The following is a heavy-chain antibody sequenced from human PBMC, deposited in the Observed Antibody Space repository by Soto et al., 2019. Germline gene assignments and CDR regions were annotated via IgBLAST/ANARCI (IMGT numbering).Heavy chain of an antibody. D-gene: IGHD3-22*01. V-gene: IGHV3-33*01. J-gene: IGHJ4*02. CDR2: IWYDGSNK. CDR3: TRESYFALKVVRFDY. Sequence: GGSLRLSCAASGFTFSSYGMHWVRQAPGKGLEWVAVIWYDGSNKYYADSVRGRFTISRDNSKSTLYLQMNSLRAEDTAVYYCTRESYFALKVVRFDYWGLGTLVTAPQ. CDR1: GFTFSSYG.